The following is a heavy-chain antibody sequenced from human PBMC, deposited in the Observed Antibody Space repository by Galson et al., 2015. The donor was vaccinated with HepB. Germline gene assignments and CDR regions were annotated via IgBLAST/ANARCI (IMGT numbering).Heavy chain of an antibody. J-gene: IGHJ4*02. CDR3: ARRPLAAAGTIDY. Sequence: ETLSLTCTVSGGSISSSSYYWGWIRQPPGKGLEWIGSIYYSGSTYYNPSLKSRVTISVDTSKNQFSLKLSSVTAADTAVYYCARRPLAAAGTIDYWGQGTLVTVSS. CDR2: IYYSGST. D-gene: IGHD6-13*01. V-gene: IGHV4-39*01. CDR1: GGSISSSSYY.